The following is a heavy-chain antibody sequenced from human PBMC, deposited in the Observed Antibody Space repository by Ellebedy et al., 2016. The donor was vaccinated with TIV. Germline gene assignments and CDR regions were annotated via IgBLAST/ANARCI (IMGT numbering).Heavy chain of an antibody. CDR3: ARGFSSGWYWFDP. V-gene: IGHV1-46*01. CDR2: INPSGGST. CDR1: GYTFTSYY. D-gene: IGHD6-19*01. J-gene: IGHJ5*02. Sequence: ASVKVSXXASGYTFTSYYMHWVRQAPGQGLEWMGIINPSGGSTSYAQKFQGRVTMTRDTSTSTVYMELSSLRSEDTAVYYCARGFSSGWYWFDPWGQGTLVTVSS.